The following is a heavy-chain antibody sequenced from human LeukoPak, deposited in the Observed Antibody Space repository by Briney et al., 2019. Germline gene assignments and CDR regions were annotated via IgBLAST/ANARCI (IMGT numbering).Heavy chain of an antibody. CDR1: GYTFTGYY. V-gene: IGHV1-2*02. CDR3: ARIYSSSWESDS. D-gene: IGHD6-13*01. CDR2: INPNSGGA. Sequence: ASVTVSCKASGYTFTGYYMHWVRQAPGQGLDWMGWINPNSGGANYAQKFQGRVTMTRDTSISTAYMELSRLRSDDTAVYYCARIYSSSWESDSWGQGTLVTVSS. J-gene: IGHJ5*01.